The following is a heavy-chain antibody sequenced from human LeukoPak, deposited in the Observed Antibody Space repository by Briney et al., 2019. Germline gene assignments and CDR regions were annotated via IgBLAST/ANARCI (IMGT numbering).Heavy chain of an antibody. Sequence: SVKVSCKASGGTFNEGAIGWLRQAPGQGFEWMGEIIPLLDTINYAQRFQGRVTITADEPTSTVYMELSNLRSEDTAVYFCARGKWLVPFDYWGQGTLVTVSS. CDR2: IIPLLDTI. D-gene: IGHD6-19*01. J-gene: IGHJ4*02. CDR3: ARGKWLVPFDY. CDR1: GGTFNEGA. V-gene: IGHV1-69*13.